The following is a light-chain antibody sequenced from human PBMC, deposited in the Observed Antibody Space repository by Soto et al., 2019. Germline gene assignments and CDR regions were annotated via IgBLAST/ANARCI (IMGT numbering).Light chain of an antibody. J-gene: IGLJ1*01. Sequence: QSALTQPASVSGSPGQSITISCTGTSSDVGGYNYVSWYQQHPGKAPKFMIYDVSNRPSGVSNRLSGSKSGNTASLTISGLQAEDEADYYCSSYTTSNTGQIVFVTGTKLTVL. CDR3: SSYTTSNTGQIV. CDR2: DVS. CDR1: SSDVGGYNY. V-gene: IGLV2-14*01.